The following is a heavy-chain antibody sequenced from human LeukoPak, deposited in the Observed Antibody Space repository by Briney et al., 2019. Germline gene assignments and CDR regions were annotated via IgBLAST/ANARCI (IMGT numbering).Heavy chain of an antibody. J-gene: IGHJ5*02. V-gene: IGHV4-34*01. CDR2: INHSGST. Sequence: PSKTLSLTCAVYGGSFSGYYWSWIRQPPGKGLEWIGEINHSGSTNYNPSLKSRVTISVDTSKNQFSLKLSSVTAADTAVYYCARDPSGYYVRWFDPWGQGTLVTVSS. D-gene: IGHD3-3*01. CDR3: ARDPSGYYVRWFDP. CDR1: GGSFSGYY.